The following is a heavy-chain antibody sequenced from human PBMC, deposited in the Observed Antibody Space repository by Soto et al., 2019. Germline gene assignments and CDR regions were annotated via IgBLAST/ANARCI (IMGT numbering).Heavy chain of an antibody. CDR1: GFTFSSYA. Sequence: GGSLRLSCAASGFTFSSYAMSWVRQAPGKGLEWVSAISGSGGSTYYADSVKGRFTISRDNSKNTLYLQMNSLRAEDTAVYYCARDYYDILTGYPGNFDYWGQGTLVTVSS. CDR3: ARDYYDILTGYPGNFDY. D-gene: IGHD3-9*01. CDR2: ISGSGGST. V-gene: IGHV3-23*01. J-gene: IGHJ4*02.